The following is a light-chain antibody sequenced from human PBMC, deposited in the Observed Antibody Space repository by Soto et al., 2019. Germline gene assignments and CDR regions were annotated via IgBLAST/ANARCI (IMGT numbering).Light chain of an antibody. Sequence: QSALTQPASVSGSPGQSITISCTGTSSDVGGYNFVSWYQQHPGKAPKLMIYEVSSRPSGVSNRFSGSKSGNTASLTISGLQPEDEADYYCSSYTTSSTVVFGTGTKSPS. V-gene: IGLV2-14*03. J-gene: IGLJ1*01. CDR2: EVS. CDR1: SSDVGGYNF. CDR3: SSYTTSSTVV.